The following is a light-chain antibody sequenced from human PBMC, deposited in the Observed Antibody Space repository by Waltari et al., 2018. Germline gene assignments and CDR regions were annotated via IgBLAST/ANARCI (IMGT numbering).Light chain of an antibody. J-gene: IGKJ1*01. V-gene: IGKV1-5*03. CDR2: KAS. CDR1: QSSSTW. CDR3: QQNNVFPWM. Sequence: DIQMTQSPSTLSAFVGDRVTITCRASQSSSTWLAWYQQKPGKAPKLLIYKASRLESGVPSRFSGSGSGTEFTLTISSLQPDDFATYYCQQNNVFPWMFGQGTKVEIK.